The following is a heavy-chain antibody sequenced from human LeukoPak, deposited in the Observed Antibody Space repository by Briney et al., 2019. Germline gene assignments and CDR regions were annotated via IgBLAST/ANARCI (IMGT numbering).Heavy chain of an antibody. CDR1: GGSISSGSYY. J-gene: IGHJ6*03. D-gene: IGHD1-1*01. CDR3: ARVSWFPGTSYYYMDV. CDR2: IYTSGST. Sequence: SQTLSLTCTVSGGSISSGSYYWSWIRQPAGKGLEWIGRIYTSGSTNYNPSLKSRVTISVDTSKNQFSLKLSSVTAADTAVYYCARVSWFPGTSYYYMDVWGKGTTVTVSS. V-gene: IGHV4-61*02.